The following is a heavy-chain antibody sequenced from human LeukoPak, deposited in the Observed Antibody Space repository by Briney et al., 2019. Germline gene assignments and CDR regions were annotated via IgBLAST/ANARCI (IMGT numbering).Heavy chain of an antibody. CDR3: VKEERGYSYGDY. Sequence: GGSLRLSCAASGFTFSNCAMSWVRQPPGEGPEWVSAVTDDGTTTYYADSVKGRFTISRDNSKNTVYLQMNYLTADDTARYYCVKEERGYSYGDYWGQGTLVTVSS. J-gene: IGHJ4*02. V-gene: IGHV3-23*01. CDR2: VTDDGTTT. D-gene: IGHD5-18*01. CDR1: GFTFSNCA.